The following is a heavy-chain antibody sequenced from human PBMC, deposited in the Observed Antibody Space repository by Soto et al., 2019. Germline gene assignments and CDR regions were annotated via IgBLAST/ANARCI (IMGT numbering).Heavy chain of an antibody. CDR2: ISYDGSNK. D-gene: IGHD4-17*01. Sequence: QVQLVESGGGVVQPGRSLRLSCAASGFTFSSYAMHWVRQAPGKGLEWVAVISYDGSNKYYADSVKGRFTISRDNSKNTLYLQMNSLRAEDTAVYYCARDAFSGYGCNGYFDYWGQGTLVTVSS. CDR1: GFTFSSYA. CDR3: ARDAFSGYGCNGYFDY. V-gene: IGHV3-30-3*01. J-gene: IGHJ4*02.